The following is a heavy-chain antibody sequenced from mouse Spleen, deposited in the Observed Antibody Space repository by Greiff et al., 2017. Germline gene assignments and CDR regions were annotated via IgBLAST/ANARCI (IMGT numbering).Heavy chain of an antibody. D-gene: IGHD1-1*02. CDR1: GYSITSGYD. CDR2: ISYSGST. V-gene: IGHV3-1*01. J-gene: IGHJ4*01. CDR3: ARGGSYGAMDY. Sequence: DVKLVESGPGMVKPSQSLSLTCTVTGYSITSGYDWHWIRHFPGNKLEWMGYISYSGSTNYNPSLKSRISITHDTSKNHFFLKLNSVTTEDTATYYCARGGSYGAMDYWGQGTSVTVSS.